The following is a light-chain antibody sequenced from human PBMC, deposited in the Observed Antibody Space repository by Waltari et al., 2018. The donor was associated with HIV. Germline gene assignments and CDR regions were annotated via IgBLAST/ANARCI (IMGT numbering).Light chain of an antibody. Sequence: IVLTQSPVTLSLSPGERATLSCRASQTVSSSYVAWYQQKGGQAPRLIIYGGSHRATGIPDRFSGSGSGTDFILTISRVEPEDFALYHCQQYATSPTFGGGTKVEMK. J-gene: IGKJ4*01. CDR3: QQYATSPT. CDR2: GGS. V-gene: IGKV3-20*01. CDR1: QTVSSSY.